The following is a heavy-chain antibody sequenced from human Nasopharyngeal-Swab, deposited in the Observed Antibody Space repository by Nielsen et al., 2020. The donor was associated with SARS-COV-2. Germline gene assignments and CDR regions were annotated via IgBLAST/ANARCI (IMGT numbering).Heavy chain of an antibody. V-gene: IGHV4-39*01. Sequence: SETLSLTCTVSGGSISSSSYYWGWIRQPPGKGLVWIGSIYYSGSTYYNPSLKSRVTISVDTSKNQFSLKLSSVTAADTAVYYCAGQPSNWFDPWGQGTLVTVSS. CDR2: IYYSGST. CDR1: GGSISSSSYY. J-gene: IGHJ5*02. CDR3: AGQPSNWFDP.